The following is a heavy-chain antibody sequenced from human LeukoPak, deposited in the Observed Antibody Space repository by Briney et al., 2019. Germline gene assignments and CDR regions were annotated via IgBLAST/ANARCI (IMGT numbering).Heavy chain of an antibody. J-gene: IGHJ3*02. V-gene: IGHV3-11*01. D-gene: IGHD3-22*01. CDR2: ISSSGSTI. CDR3: ARQDYYDSSGYNDAFDI. Sequence: GGSLRLSCAASGFTFSDYYMSWIRQAPGKGLEWVSYISSSGSTIYYADSVKGRFTISRDNAKNSLYLQMNSLRAEDTAVYYCARQDYYDSSGYNDAFDIWGQGTMVTVSS. CDR1: GFTFSDYY.